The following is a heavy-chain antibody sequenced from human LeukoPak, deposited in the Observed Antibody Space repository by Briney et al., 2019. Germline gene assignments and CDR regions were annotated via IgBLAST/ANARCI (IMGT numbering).Heavy chain of an antibody. V-gene: IGHV3-33*06. J-gene: IGHJ4*02. Sequence: WRSLRLSCAASGFTFSSYGMHCARQAPCMGLEWVAFIWYDGSNKYYAESVKGRFTISRNNSKNTLYLQMNSLRAEDTAVYYCAKGTYYFDYWGQGTLVTVSS. CDR1: GFTFSSYG. CDR2: IWYDGSNK. CDR3: AKGTYYFDY.